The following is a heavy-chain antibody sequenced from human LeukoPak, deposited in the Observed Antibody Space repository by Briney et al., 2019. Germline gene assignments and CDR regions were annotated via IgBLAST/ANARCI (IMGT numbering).Heavy chain of an antibody. V-gene: IGHV3-30*04. CDR3: ARGKGGSYVLDY. Sequence: GGSLRLSCAASGFTFSSYAMHWVRQAPGKGLEWVAVISYDGSNKYYADSVKGRFTISRDNSKNTLYLQMNSLRAEDTAVYYCARGKGGSYVLDYWGQGTLVTVSS. D-gene: IGHD1-26*01. CDR2: ISYDGSNK. CDR1: GFTFSSYA. J-gene: IGHJ4*02.